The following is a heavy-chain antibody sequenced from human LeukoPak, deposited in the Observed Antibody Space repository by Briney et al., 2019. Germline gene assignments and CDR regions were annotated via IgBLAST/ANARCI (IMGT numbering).Heavy chain of an antibody. Sequence: GGSLRLSCVASGLTSSDYYMGWIRQAPGRGLEWLSFISGSGSDINYAESVRGRFAISRDNAKNSLYLQLNSLRPEDTAVYYCATGPQIREPAYWGQGTLVTVSS. D-gene: IGHD1-26*01. V-gene: IGHV3-11*04. CDR1: GLTSSDYY. CDR3: ATGPQIREPAY. J-gene: IGHJ4*02. CDR2: ISGSGSDI.